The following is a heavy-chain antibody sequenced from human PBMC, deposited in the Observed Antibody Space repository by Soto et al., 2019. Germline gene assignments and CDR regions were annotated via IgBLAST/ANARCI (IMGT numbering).Heavy chain of an antibody. V-gene: IGHV3-7*05. Sequence: EVQLVESGGGLVQPGGSLRLSCAASGFTFSTYWMNWVRQAPGKGLEWVANINEDGSGAYYVDSVKGRFTISRDNAENSLYLDMTSLRGEDAAVYYCARDWGAPGRGSALGYYYHFGMDVWGQGTTVTVPS. CDR3: ARDWGAPGRGSALGYYYHFGMDV. CDR1: GFTFSTYW. CDR2: INEDGSGA. J-gene: IGHJ6*02. D-gene: IGHD3-16*01.